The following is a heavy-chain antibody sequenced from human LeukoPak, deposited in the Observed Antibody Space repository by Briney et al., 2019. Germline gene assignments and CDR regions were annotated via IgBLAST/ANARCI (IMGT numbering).Heavy chain of an antibody. V-gene: IGHV3-21*01. CDR1: GFTFSSYS. Sequence: GGSLRLSCAASGFTFSSYSMNWVRQAPGKGLEWVSSISSSSSYIYYADSVKGRFSISRDNAKNSLYLQMNSLRAEDTAVYYCAREDGGSSAFDYWGQGTLVTVSS. D-gene: IGHD2-15*01. CDR3: AREDGGSSAFDY. CDR2: ISSSSSYI. J-gene: IGHJ4*02.